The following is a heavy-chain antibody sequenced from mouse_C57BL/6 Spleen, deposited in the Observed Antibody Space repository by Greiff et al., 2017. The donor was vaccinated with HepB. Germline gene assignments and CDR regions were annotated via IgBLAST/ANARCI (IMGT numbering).Heavy chain of an antibody. Sequence: VQLQQSGPELVKPGASVKISCKASGYAFSSSWMNWVKQRPGKGLEWIGRIYPGDGDTNYNGKFKGKATLTADKSSSTAYMQLSSLTSEDSAVYFWARGGITDWYFDVWGTGTTVTVSS. CDR3: ARGGITDWYFDV. CDR2: IYPGDGDT. J-gene: IGHJ1*03. V-gene: IGHV1-82*01. CDR1: GYAFSSSW. D-gene: IGHD2-4*01.